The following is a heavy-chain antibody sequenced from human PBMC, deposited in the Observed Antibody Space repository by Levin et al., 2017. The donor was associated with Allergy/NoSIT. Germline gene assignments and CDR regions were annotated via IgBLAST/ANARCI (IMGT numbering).Heavy chain of an antibody. CDR1: GFTFSSYA. Sequence: GGSLRLSCAASGFTFSSYAMSWVRQAPGKGLEWVSAISGSGGSTYYADSVKGRFTISRDNSKNTLYLQMNSLRAEDTAVYYCAKDSHDFWSGFDAFDIWGQGTMVTVSS. J-gene: IGHJ3*02. CDR2: ISGSGGST. CDR3: AKDSHDFWSGFDAFDI. D-gene: IGHD3-3*01. V-gene: IGHV3-23*01.